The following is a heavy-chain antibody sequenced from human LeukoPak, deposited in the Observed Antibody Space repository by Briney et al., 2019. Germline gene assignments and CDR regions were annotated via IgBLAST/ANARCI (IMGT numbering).Heavy chain of an antibody. J-gene: IGHJ4*02. CDR1: GFTFSSYW. D-gene: IGHD1-7*01. Sequence: GGSLRLSCAASGFTFSSYWVSWVRQAPGKGLEWVANIKQDGSEKYYVDSVKGRFTISRDNAKNSLYLQMNSLRAEDTAVYYCARGDNWNYAPADYWGQGTLVTVSS. CDR3: ARGDNWNYAPADY. V-gene: IGHV3-7*04. CDR2: IKQDGSEK.